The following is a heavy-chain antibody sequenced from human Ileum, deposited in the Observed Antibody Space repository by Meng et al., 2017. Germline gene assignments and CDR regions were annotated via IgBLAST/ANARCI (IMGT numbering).Heavy chain of an antibody. Sequence: LKAAGPGLVKPSGTLSLTAAVSGASISSRDWWSWVRQPTGKGLEWVSAITESGSNTYYMDSVKGRFTMSRDNSKDTLHLQMNSLRAEDTAVYYCARRGASGRHFDYWGQGALVTVSS. CDR1: GASISSRD. CDR2: ITESGSNT. D-gene: IGHD5-12*01. V-gene: IGHV3-23*01. J-gene: IGHJ4*02. CDR3: ARRGASGRHFDY.